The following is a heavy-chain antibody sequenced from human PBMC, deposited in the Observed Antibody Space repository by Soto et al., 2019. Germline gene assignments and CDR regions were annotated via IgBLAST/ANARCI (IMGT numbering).Heavy chain of an antibody. CDR3: ARARSTIFGVVYKYYFDY. CDR1: GGSISSGGYY. Sequence: PSETLSLTCTVSGGSISSGGYYWSWIRQHPGKGLEWIGYIYYSGSTYYNPSLKSRVTISVDTSKNQFSLKLSSVTAADTAVYYCARARSTIFGVVYKYYFDYWGQGTLVTVS. CDR2: IYYSGST. J-gene: IGHJ4*02. D-gene: IGHD3-3*01. V-gene: IGHV4-31*03.